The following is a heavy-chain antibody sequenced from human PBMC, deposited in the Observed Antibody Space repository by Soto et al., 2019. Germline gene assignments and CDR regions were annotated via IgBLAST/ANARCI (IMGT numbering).Heavy chain of an antibody. J-gene: IGHJ4*02. Sequence: GGSLRLSCAASGFTVSSNYMSWVRQAPGKGLEWVSVIYSGGSTYYADSVKGRFTISRDNSKNTLYLQMNSLRAEDTAVYYCARDPWLYGSGSSRSSYWGQGTLVTVSS. V-gene: IGHV3-66*01. D-gene: IGHD3-10*01. CDR3: ARDPWLYGSGSSRSSY. CDR2: IYSGGST. CDR1: GFTVSSNY.